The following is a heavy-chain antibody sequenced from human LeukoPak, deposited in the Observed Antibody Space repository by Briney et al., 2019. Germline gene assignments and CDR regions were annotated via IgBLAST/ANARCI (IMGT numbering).Heavy chain of an antibody. V-gene: IGHV3-7*01. J-gene: IGHJ3*02. CDR3: ARDQRNGYNYGAFDI. CDR2: IKQDGSEK. D-gene: IGHD5-24*01. Sequence: GGSLRLSCAASGFTFSSYWMSWVRQAPGKGLEWVANIKQDGSEKYYVDSVKGRFTISRDNAKSSLYLQMNSLRAEDTAVYYCARDQRNGYNYGAFDIWGQGTMVTVSS. CDR1: GFTFSSYW.